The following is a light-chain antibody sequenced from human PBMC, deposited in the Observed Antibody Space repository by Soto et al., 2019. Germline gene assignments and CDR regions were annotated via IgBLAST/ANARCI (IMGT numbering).Light chain of an antibody. CDR1: QSVSSN. J-gene: IGKJ2*02. CDR2: GAS. V-gene: IGKV3-15*01. Sequence: EIVMTQSPATLSVSPGERATLSCRASQSVSSNLAWYQQNPAQATSLLFYGASTRPTGIPARFSGSGSGTEFTLTISSLQSEDFAVYYCQQYNNWPPGTFGQGTKLEIK. CDR3: QQYNNWPPGT.